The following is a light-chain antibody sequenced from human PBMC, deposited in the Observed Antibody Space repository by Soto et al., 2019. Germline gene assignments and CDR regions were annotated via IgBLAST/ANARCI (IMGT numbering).Light chain of an antibody. CDR1: QSVSSSD. V-gene: IGKV3-20*01. Sequence: EIVLTQSPGTLSASPGERATLSCSASQSVSSSDLAWYQQKPGQAPRLLISGASNRATGTPDRFSGSGSGTDFTLTISRLEPEDFAVYYCQQYGSSTGTFGQGTKV. J-gene: IGKJ1*01. CDR2: GAS. CDR3: QQYGSSTGT.